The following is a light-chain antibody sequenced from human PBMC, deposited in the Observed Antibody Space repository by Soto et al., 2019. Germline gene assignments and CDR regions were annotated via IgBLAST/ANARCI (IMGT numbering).Light chain of an antibody. CDR2: GAS. J-gene: IGKJ1*01. CDR1: QSVSSSY. V-gene: IGKV3-20*01. Sequence: EIVLTPSPGTLSSSPGERATLSCRASQSVSSSYLAWYQQKPGQAPRLLIYGASSRATGIPDRFSGSGSGTDFTLTISSLQPDDFATYYCQQYNSYWTFGQGTRWIT. CDR3: QQYNSYWT.